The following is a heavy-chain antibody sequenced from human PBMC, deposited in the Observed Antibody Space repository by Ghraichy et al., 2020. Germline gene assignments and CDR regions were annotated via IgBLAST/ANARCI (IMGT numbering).Heavy chain of an antibody. V-gene: IGHV1-18*01. J-gene: IGHJ6*02. CDR3: AREGTIFGVVILYYYYGMDV. D-gene: IGHD3-3*01. Sequence: ASVKVSCKASGYTFTSYGISWVRQAPGQGLEWMGWISAYNGNTNYAQKLQGRVTMTTDTSTSTAYMELRSLRSDDTAVYYCAREGTIFGVVILYYYYGMDVWGQGTTVTVSS. CDR2: ISAYNGNT. CDR1: GYTFTSYG.